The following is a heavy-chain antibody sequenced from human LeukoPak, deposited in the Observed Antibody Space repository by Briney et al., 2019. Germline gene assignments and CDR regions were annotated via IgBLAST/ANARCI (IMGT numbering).Heavy chain of an antibody. CDR3: ARRRLLAAAANWFDM. Sequence: ASVKVSCKAAGYTVTMYGISWVRQAPGQGLEWMGWISAYNGNTNYAQKLQGRVTMTTDTSTSTAYMELRSLRSDDTAVYYCARRRLLAAAANWFDMWGQGTLVTVSS. D-gene: IGHD6-13*01. CDR1: GYTVTMYG. V-gene: IGHV1-18*01. J-gene: IGHJ5*02. CDR2: ISAYNGNT.